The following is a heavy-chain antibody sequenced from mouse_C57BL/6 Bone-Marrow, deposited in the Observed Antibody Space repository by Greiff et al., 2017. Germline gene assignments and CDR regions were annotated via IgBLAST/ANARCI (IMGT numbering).Heavy chain of an antibody. J-gene: IGHJ3*01. CDR2: IDPENGDT. D-gene: IGHD2-4*01. Sequence: VQLQQSGAELVRPGASVKLSCTASGFNIKDYYMHWVKQRPEQGLEWIGWIDPENGDTEYASKFQGKATITADTSSNTAYLQLSSLTSEDTAVYYCTTYSIYYDYDAWFAYWGQGTLVTVSA. V-gene: IGHV14-4*01. CDR1: GFNIKDYY. CDR3: TTYSIYYDYDAWFAY.